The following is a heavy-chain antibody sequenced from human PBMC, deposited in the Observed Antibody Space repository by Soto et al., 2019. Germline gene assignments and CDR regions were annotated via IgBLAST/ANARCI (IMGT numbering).Heavy chain of an antibody. CDR1: GVTFSNYA. Sequence: SVKVSCKASGVTFSNYAISWVRQAPGQGLEWMGGIIPIFGTANYAQKFQGRVTITADESTSTAYMELSSLRSEDTAVYYCARNLGSNYVFYYGMDVWGQGTTVTVS. D-gene: IGHD4-4*01. V-gene: IGHV1-69*13. CDR3: ARNLGSNYVFYYGMDV. CDR2: IIPIFGTA. J-gene: IGHJ6*02.